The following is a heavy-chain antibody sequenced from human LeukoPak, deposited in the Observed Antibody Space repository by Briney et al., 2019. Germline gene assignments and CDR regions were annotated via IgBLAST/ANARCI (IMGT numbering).Heavy chain of an antibody. CDR3: ARTAAAGTLHYYYGMDV. D-gene: IGHD6-13*01. CDR2: INPNSGGT. CDR1: GYTFTGYY. J-gene: IGHJ6*02. V-gene: IGHV1-2*02. Sequence: APVKVSCKASGYTFTGYYMHWVRQAPGQGLEWMGWINPNSGGTNYAQKFQGRVTMTRDTSISTAYMELSRLRSDDTAVYYCARTAAAGTLHYYYGMDVWGQGTTVTVSS.